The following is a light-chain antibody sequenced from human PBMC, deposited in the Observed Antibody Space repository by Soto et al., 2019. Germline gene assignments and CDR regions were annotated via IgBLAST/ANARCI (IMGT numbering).Light chain of an antibody. Sequence: DIQMTQSPSTLSASLGEGVTLSCRASQGVINNVAWYQQKPGKAPRLLIYDASSRASGIPARFSGSGSGTEFTLSISSLQSEDFAVYYCQQYNNWPPNTFGQGTKVDIK. CDR3: QQYNNWPPNT. J-gene: IGKJ2*01. CDR1: QGVINN. V-gene: IGKV3-15*01. CDR2: DAS.